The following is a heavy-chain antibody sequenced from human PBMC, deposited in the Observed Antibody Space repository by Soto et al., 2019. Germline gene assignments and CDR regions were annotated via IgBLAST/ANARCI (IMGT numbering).Heavy chain of an antibody. CDR2: IYDSGSP. CDR1: GGPISVYY. CDR3: ARGVGSSPPRY. J-gene: IGHJ4*02. D-gene: IGHD1-26*01. Sequence: SETLSLTCTISGGPISVYYWSWIRQPPGQALEWIGYIYDSGSPYYNPSLRSRVIISADTSKNQISLKLTSATAADTAVYYCARGVGSSPPRYWGRGTLVTVSS. V-gene: IGHV4-59*01.